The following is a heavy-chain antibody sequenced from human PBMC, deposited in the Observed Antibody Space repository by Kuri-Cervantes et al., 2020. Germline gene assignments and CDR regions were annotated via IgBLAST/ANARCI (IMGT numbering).Heavy chain of an antibody. CDR1: GFTFDDYA. J-gene: IGHJ4*02. CDR3: ARACCTGECSPGNS. CDR2: ISWNSGSI. D-gene: IGHD2-8*02. Sequence: SLKISCAASGFTFDDYAMHWVRQAPGKGLEWVSGISWNSGSIGYADSVKGRLTISRDNAKNSLYLQMNSLRAEDTAVYYCARACCTGECSPGNSWGQGTLVTVSS. V-gene: IGHV3-9*01.